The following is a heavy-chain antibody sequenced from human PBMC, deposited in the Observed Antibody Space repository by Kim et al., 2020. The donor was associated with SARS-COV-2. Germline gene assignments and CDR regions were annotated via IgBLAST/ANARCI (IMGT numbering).Heavy chain of an antibody. Sequence: GGSLRLSCAASGFSFDDHAMHWVRQAPGKGLEWVSGISWNSGSIDYADSVRGRFTISRDNAKNSLYLQMSSLRPEDTALYYCAKEAVRYFDLWGRGTRATVSS. J-gene: IGHJ2*01. CDR3: AKEAVRYFDL. V-gene: IGHV3-9*01. CDR2: ISWNSGSI. CDR1: GFSFDDHA.